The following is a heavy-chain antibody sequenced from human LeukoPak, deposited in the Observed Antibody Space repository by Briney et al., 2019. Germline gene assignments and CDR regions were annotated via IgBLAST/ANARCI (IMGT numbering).Heavy chain of an antibody. CDR1: VFTFSIYT. D-gene: IGHD1-14*01. J-gene: IGHJ3*01. CDR3: AKDNTGLSFDL. CDR2: INWGRSTK. Sequence: GGSLRLSCTASVFTFSIYTMNWVRQAPGRGREWISYINWGRSTKNYADCVKGRFTVSRDNDKNSLYLKMNSLRDDDTAVYYCAKDNTGLSFDLWGGGRMVTVSS. V-gene: IGHV3-48*02.